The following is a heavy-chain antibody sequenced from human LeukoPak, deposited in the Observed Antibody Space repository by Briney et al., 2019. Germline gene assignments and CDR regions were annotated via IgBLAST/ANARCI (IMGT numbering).Heavy chain of an antibody. D-gene: IGHD2-21*02. Sequence: PAGSLRLSCQASGFTPLNYAMCWVRQAPGKGRQWVSGISGGDDTTYYTDSPEGSTYYTNSAEGRFTISRDNSRNTVYLQIDSLGVEDTAVYYCAKCMSATGVCLNFDSWGQGILVTVSS. CDR2: ISGGDDTTYYTDSPEGST. CDR1: GFTPLNYA. CDR3: AKCMSATGVCLNFDS. J-gene: IGHJ4*02. V-gene: IGHV3-23*01.